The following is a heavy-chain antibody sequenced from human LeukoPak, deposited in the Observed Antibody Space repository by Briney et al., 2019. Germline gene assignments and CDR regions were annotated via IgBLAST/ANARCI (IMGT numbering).Heavy chain of an antibody. V-gene: IGHV4-59*01. Sequence: SETLSLTCTVSGGSISSYYWSWIRQPPGKGPEWIGYIYYSGSTNYNPSLKSRVTISVDTSKNQFSLKLSSVSAADTAVYYCAKYSRVLPAARGFDYWGQGTLVTVSS. CDR2: IYYSGST. CDR3: AKYSRVLPAARGFDY. J-gene: IGHJ4*02. D-gene: IGHD2-15*01. CDR1: GGSISSYY.